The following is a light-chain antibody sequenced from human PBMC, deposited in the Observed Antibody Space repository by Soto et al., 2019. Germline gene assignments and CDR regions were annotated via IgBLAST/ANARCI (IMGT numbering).Light chain of an antibody. CDR1: RHVYINA. CDR2: GAS. J-gene: IGKJ3*01. CDR3: QQYGASPFT. Sequence: VVLTQSPATLSLSPGDRATLSCRASRHVYINALGWYQQKPGRTPTLLIYGASTRATDIPDRFSATGSGTDLSLTISGVEPEDSAVYYCQQYGASPFTFGPGTRLEI. V-gene: IGKV3-20*01.